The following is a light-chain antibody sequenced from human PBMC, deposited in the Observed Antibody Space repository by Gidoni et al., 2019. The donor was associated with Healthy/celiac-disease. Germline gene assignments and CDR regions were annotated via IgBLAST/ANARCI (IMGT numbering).Light chain of an antibody. Sequence: EIVLTQSPGTLSLSPGERATLSCRASQSVSSSYLAWYQQKPGQAPRLLSYGASSRATGIPARCSGGGSGTDFTLTISSLVPEDCAVYYCQQYGSSPRYTFGQGTKLEIK. V-gene: IGKV3-20*01. J-gene: IGKJ2*01. CDR1: QSVSSSY. CDR3: QQYGSSPRYT. CDR2: GAS.